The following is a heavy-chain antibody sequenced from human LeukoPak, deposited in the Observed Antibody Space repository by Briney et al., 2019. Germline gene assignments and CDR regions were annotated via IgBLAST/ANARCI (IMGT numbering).Heavy chain of an antibody. CDR1: GGSISSYH. CDR3: AREDLATRAVF. CDR2: IYYSGST. V-gene: IGHV4-59*12. J-gene: IGHJ4*02. Sequence: SETLSLTCTVSGGSISSYHWSWIRQPPGKGLECIGYIYYSGSTHYNPSLKSRVTISVDTSKNQFSLKVSSVTAADTAVYYCAREDLATRAVFWGQGTLVTVSS. D-gene: IGHD6-6*01.